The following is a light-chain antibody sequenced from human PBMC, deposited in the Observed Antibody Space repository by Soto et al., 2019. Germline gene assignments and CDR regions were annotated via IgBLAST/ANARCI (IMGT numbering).Light chain of an antibody. CDR2: EDC. Sequence: QSALSQPASVSGSPGQSITISCTGTSSDVGSGNLVSWYQHYPGKAPQIIIYEDCKRPSGVSSRFSGSKSGNTASLTISGLQAEEEAEYYCCSHAGGDTYVFGTGTKVTVL. CDR1: SSDVGSGNL. CDR3: CSHAGGDTYV. V-gene: IGLV2-23*01. J-gene: IGLJ1*01.